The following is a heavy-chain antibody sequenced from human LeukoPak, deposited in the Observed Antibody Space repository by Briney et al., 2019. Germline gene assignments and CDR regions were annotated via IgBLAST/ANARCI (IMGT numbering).Heavy chain of an antibody. J-gene: IGHJ4*02. Sequence: PGGSLRLSCAASGFTFSSYAMSWVRQAPGKGLEWVSAISGSGGSTYYADSVKGRFTISRDNSKNTAYLQMNSLKTEDTAVYYCTRQSPIYCGGDCYRFDYWGQGTLVTVSS. CDR2: ISGSGGST. CDR1: GFTFSSYA. V-gene: IGHV3-23*01. CDR3: TRQSPIYCGGDCYRFDY. D-gene: IGHD2-21*02.